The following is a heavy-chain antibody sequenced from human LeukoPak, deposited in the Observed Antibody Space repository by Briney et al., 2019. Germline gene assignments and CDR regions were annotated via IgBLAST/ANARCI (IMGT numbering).Heavy chain of an antibody. CDR2: ISPYNGNT. J-gene: IGHJ4*02. V-gene: IGHV1-18*01. CDR1: GYTFISYG. D-gene: IGHD5-18*01. Sequence: ASVRVSCKASGYTFISYGINWVRQAPGQGLEWMGWISPYNGNTNYPQKFQGRVTMTTDTSTSTTSMELKSVGSDDTAVYYCTKEASEGSRFSYGYFHEWGQGTLVTVSS. CDR3: TKEASEGSRFSYGYFHE.